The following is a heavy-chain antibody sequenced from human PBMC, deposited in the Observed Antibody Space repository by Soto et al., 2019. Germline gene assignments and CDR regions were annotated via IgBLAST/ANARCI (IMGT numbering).Heavy chain of an antibody. CDR1: GFTFSSYA. D-gene: IGHD1-1*01. Sequence: EVQLLDSGGGLVQPGGSLRLSCAASGFTFSSYAMHWVRQAPGKGLEWVSTISGAALNTYYADSVKGRFTISRDSSKTTVYLQMNGLRPDDTAVYYCATWHEREHAYDVWGQGTTVTVSS. CDR3: ATWHEREHAYDV. CDR2: ISGAALNT. J-gene: IGHJ3*01. V-gene: IGHV3-23*01.